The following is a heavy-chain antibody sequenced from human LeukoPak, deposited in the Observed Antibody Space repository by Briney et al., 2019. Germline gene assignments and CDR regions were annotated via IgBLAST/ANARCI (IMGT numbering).Heavy chain of an antibody. CDR1: GGPISSYY. D-gene: IGHD3-10*01. J-gene: IGHJ4*02. Sequence: SETLSLTCTVSGGPISSYYWSWIRQPPGKGLEWIGYIYYSGSTNYNPSLKSRVTISVDTSKNQFSLKLSSVTAADTAVYYCARVPMVRGVIIRYYFDYWGQGTLVTVSS. CDR2: IYYSGST. CDR3: ARVPMVRGVIIRYYFDY. V-gene: IGHV4-59*01.